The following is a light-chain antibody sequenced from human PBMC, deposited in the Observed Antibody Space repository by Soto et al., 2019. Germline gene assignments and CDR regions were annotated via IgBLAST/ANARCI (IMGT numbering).Light chain of an antibody. CDR1: QSVSSN. CDR3: QQLRMYPST. Sequence: EIVMTQSPATLSVSPGERATLSCRASQSVSSNLAWYQHKPGQAPRLLIYGASTRAAGIPARFSGSGSGTEFTLTITSLQAEDFATYYCQQLRMYPSTFGGGTKVDIK. CDR2: GAS. J-gene: IGKJ4*01. V-gene: IGKV3-15*01.